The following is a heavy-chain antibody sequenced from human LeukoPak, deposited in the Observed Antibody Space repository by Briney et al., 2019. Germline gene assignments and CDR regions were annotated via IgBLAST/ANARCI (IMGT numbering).Heavy chain of an antibody. CDR3: TRVSNIVVVPAAIDY. V-gene: IGHV3-49*03. D-gene: IGHD2-2*01. CDR1: GFTFCDYA. Sequence: QAGGSLRLSCTASGFTFCDYAMSWFRQAPGKGLEWVGFIRSKAYGGTTEYAASVKGKFTISRDDSKSIAYLQMNSLKTEDTAVYYCTRVSNIVVVPAAIDYWGQGTLVTVSS. J-gene: IGHJ4*02. CDR2: IRSKAYGGTT.